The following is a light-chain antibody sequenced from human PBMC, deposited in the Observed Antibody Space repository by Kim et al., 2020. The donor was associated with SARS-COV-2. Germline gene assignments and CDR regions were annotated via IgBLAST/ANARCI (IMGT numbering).Light chain of an antibody. Sequence: DIVMTQSPDSLAVSLGERATINCKSSQSVLYSSNNKSYLAWYQQKPGQPPKLLIYWASTRESGGPDRFSGSGSGTDFTLTISSLQAEDVAVYYCQQYYSTPQTFGQGTKVDIK. V-gene: IGKV4-1*01. CDR1: QSVLYSSNNKSY. J-gene: IGKJ1*01. CDR2: WAS. CDR3: QQYYSTPQT.